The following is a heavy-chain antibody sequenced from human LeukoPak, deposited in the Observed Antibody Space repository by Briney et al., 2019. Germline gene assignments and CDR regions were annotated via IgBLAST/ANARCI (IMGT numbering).Heavy chain of an antibody. V-gene: IGHV3-23*01. D-gene: IGHD3-3*01. CDR1: GFTFGIYA. Sequence: GGSLRLSCAASGFTFGIYAMSWVRQAPGKGLEWVSSITGRGDVPFYADSLKDRFTISRDNWKNMLYLEMSNLRVEDTAVYYCAKDRPNYHENNGHYYTPNGDSWGQGTLVTVSS. J-gene: IGHJ5*01. CDR2: ITGRGDVP. CDR3: AKDRPNYHENNGHYYTPNGDS.